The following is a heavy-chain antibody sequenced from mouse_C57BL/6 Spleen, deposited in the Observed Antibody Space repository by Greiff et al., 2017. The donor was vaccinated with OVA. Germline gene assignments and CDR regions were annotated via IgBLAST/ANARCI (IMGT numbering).Heavy chain of an antibody. CDR3: ARRWDVDAMDY. Sequence: VQLQESGAELARPGASVKLSCKASGYTFASYGISWVKQRTGQGLEWIGEIYPRSGNTYYNEKFKGKATLTADKSSSTAYMELRSLTSEDSAVYFCARRWDVDAMDYWGQGTSVTVSS. J-gene: IGHJ4*01. D-gene: IGHD4-1*01. V-gene: IGHV1-81*01. CDR2: IYPRSGNT. CDR1: GYTFASYG.